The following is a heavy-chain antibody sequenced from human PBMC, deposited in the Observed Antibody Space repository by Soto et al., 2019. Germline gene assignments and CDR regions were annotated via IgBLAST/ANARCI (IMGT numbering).Heavy chain of an antibody. CDR2: IYYSGST. CDR1: GGSISSGGYY. D-gene: IGHD5-12*01. V-gene: IGHV4-31*03. Sequence: SETLSLTCTVSGGSISSGGYYWSWIRQHPGKGLEWIGYIYYSGSTYYNPSLKSRVTISVDTSKNQFSLKLSSVTAADTAVYYCARGSSWLHFDYWGQGTLVTVSS. J-gene: IGHJ4*02. CDR3: ARGSSWLHFDY.